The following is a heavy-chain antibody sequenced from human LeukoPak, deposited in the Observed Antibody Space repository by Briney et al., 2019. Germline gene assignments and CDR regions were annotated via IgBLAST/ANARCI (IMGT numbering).Heavy chain of an antibody. CDR3: AREATYYDFWSGYYRSSYFDY. Sequence: PGGSLRLSCAASGFTFSSYRMNWIRQAPGKGLEWVSSISSSSSYIYYADSVKGRFTISRDNAKNSLYLQMNSLRAEDTAVYYCAREATYYDFWSGYYRSSYFDYWGQGTLVTVSS. D-gene: IGHD3-3*01. CDR2: ISSSSSYI. J-gene: IGHJ4*02. V-gene: IGHV3-21*01. CDR1: GFTFSSYR.